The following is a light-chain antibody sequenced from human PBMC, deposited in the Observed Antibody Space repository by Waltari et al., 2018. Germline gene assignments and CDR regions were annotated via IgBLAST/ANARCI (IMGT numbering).Light chain of an antibody. CDR2: AAS. CDR1: QDIRND. V-gene: IGKV1-6*01. CDR3: LQDYNYPRT. J-gene: IGKJ1*01. Sequence: AIQMTQSPSSLSASVGDRITITCRASQDIRNDVGWYQQKPGEAPKLLFYAASILQSGVPSNFSGSGSGTDFTLTISSLQPEDFATYYCLQDYNYPRTFGQGTKVEIK.